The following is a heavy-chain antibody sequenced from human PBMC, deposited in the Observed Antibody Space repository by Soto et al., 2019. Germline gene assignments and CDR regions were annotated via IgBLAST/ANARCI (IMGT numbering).Heavy chain of an antibody. CDR3: AKGGIGMVRTFDY. Sequence: GGSLRLSCAASGFTVSSTYMTWVHQAPGKGLEWVSIIFSSGSTYYADSVKGRFTISRDSSKNTVSLQMNSLRAEDTAVYYCAKGGIGMVRTFDYWGQGALVTVSS. V-gene: IGHV3-53*01. CDR1: GFTVSSTY. D-gene: IGHD6-13*01. CDR2: IFSSGST. J-gene: IGHJ4*02.